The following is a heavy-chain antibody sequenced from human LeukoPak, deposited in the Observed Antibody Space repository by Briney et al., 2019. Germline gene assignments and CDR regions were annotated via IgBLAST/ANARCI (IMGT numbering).Heavy chain of an antibody. CDR3: ARAPLEGSGSALSGDY. J-gene: IGHJ4*02. CDR1: GYTFSTYE. CDR2: MNPNTGNR. Sequence: ASVKVSCKASGYTFSTYEINWVRQATGQGLEWMGWMNPNTGNRGYAQKFQGRITMTRNTSISTTYMELSSLRSDDTAVYYCARAPLEGSGSALSGDYWGQGTLSPSPQ. V-gene: IGHV1-8*01. D-gene: IGHD3-10*01.